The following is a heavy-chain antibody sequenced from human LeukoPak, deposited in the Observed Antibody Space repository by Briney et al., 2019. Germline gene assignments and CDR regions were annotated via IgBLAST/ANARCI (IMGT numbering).Heavy chain of an antibody. CDR1: GFSFRSHT. D-gene: IGHD2-15*01. Sequence: GGSLRLSCAASGFSFRSHTMNWVRQAPGKGLEWVSSISSSSSDMYYADSVKGRFAISRDNAKNSLYLEVNSLRAEDTAVYYCASQGGLDDWGQGTLVTVSP. CDR2: ISSSSSDM. V-gene: IGHV3-21*01. J-gene: IGHJ4*02. CDR3: ASQGGLDD.